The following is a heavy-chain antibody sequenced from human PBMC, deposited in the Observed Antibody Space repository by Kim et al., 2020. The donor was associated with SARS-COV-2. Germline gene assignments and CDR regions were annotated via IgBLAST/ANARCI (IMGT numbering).Heavy chain of an antibody. J-gene: IGHJ6*02. Sequence: SETLSLTCTVSGGSISSYYWSWIRQPPGKGLEWIGYIYYSGSTNYNPSLKSRVTISVDTSKNQFSLKLSSVTAADTAVYYCARVQWGGSYYPGYYYYGMDVWGQGTTVTVSS. D-gene: IGHD1-26*01. CDR1: GGSISSYY. CDR2: IYYSGST. V-gene: IGHV4-59*13. CDR3: ARVQWGGSYYPGYYYYGMDV.